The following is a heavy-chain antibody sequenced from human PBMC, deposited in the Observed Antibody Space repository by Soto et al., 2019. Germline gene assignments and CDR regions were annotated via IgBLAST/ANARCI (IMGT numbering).Heavy chain of an antibody. CDR3: ARSTTVTTFHDAFDI. V-gene: IGHV5-51*01. J-gene: IGHJ3*02. CDR1: GYSFTSYW. CDR2: IYPGDSDT. D-gene: IGHD4-4*01. Sequence: PGESLKISCKGSGYSFTSYWIGWVRQMPGKGLEWMGIIYPGDSDTRYSPSFQGQVTISADKSISTAYLQWSSLKAPDTAMYYCARSTTVTTFHDAFDIWGQGTMVTVSS.